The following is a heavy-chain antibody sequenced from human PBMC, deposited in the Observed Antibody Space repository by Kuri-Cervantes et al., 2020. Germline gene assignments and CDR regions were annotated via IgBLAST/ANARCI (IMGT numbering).Heavy chain of an antibody. V-gene: IGHV2-5*02. CDR1: GFSLSTSGVG. J-gene: IGHJ5*02. CDR2: IYWDDDK. Sequence: SGPTLVKPTQTLTLTCTFPGFSLSTSGVGVGWIRQPPGKALEWLALIYWDDDKRYSPSLKSRLTITKDTSKNQVVLTMTNMDPVDTATYYCAHSADYYGSGSYSGNWFDPWGQGTLVTVSS. D-gene: IGHD3-10*01. CDR3: AHSADYYGSGSYSGNWFDP.